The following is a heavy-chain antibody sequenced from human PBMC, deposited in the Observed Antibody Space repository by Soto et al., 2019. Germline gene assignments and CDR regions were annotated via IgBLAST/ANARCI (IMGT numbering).Heavy chain of an antibody. D-gene: IGHD4-4*01. J-gene: IGHJ6*02. Sequence: PGGSLRLSCEASGFTFSAHYMSWVRQAPGKGLEWVSHISGSGDTIYYADSVEGRFTISRDNAKNSLYLQMNSLRAEDTAVYYCARDRQPSSYIGLDVWGQGTTVTVSS. CDR2: ISGSGDTI. CDR1: GFTFSAHY. V-gene: IGHV3-11*01. CDR3: ARDRQPSSYIGLDV.